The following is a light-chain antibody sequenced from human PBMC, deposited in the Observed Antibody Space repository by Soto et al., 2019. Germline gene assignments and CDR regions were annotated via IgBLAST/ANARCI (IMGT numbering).Light chain of an antibody. CDR3: SSYTSSSTPYV. J-gene: IGLJ1*01. CDR2: DVS. Sequence: QSALTQPASVSGSPGQSITISCTGTSSDVGGYNYVSWYQQHPGKAPKIMIYDVSNRPSGVSNRFSGSKSGNTASLTISGLQAEDAADYYCSSYTSSSTPYVFGTGTKLTVL. V-gene: IGLV2-14*01. CDR1: SSDVGGYNY.